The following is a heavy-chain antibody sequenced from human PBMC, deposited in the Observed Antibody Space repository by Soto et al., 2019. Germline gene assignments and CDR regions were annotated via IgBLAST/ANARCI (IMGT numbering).Heavy chain of an antibody. V-gene: IGHV3-30-3*01. J-gene: IGHJ6*02. CDR3: ARDPFSPGGSGSNYYYGMDV. CDR2: ISYDGSNK. D-gene: IGHD3-10*01. Sequence: RRLSCAASGFTFSSYAMHWVRQAPGKGLEWVAVISYDGSNKYYADSVKGRFTISRDNSKNTLYLQMNSLRAEDTAVYYCARDPFSPGGSGSNYYYGMDVWGQGTTVTVSS. CDR1: GFTFSSYA.